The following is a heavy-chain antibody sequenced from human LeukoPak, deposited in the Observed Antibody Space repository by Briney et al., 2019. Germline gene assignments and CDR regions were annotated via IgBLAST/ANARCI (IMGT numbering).Heavy chain of an antibody. CDR1: GFTFSSNG. CDR3: ARMSGSHLDY. D-gene: IGHD1-26*01. Sequence: GGSLRLSCAASGFTFSSNGMHWFRQAPGKGPEWVAVIWYDGSKKYYADSVKGRFTISRDNSKNTLYLQMDSLRAEETAVYYCARMSGSHLDYWGQGTLVTVSS. J-gene: IGHJ4*02. CDR2: IWYDGSKK. V-gene: IGHV3-33*01.